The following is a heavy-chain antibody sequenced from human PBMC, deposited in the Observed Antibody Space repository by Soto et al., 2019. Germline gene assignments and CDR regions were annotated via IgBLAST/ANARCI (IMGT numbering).Heavy chain of an antibody. V-gene: IGHV4-31*03. Sequence: SETLSLTCPVSGGSISSGGYYWSWIRQHPGKGLEWIGYIYYSGSTYYNPSLKSRVTISVDTSKNQFSLKLSSVTAADTAVYYCARDILQLVPGGHWFDPWGQGTLVTVSS. D-gene: IGHD6-13*01. CDR2: IYYSGST. CDR1: GGSISSGGYY. CDR3: ARDILQLVPGGHWFDP. J-gene: IGHJ5*02.